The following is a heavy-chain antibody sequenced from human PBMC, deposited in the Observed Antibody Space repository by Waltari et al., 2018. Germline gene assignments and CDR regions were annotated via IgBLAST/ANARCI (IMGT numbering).Heavy chain of an antibody. CDR3: ARWADDFWSGYYGPGAFDI. CDR1: GGPFPRYV. V-gene: IGHV1-69*06. D-gene: IGHD3-3*01. CDR2: IIPIFGTT. J-gene: IGHJ3*02. Sequence: QLQLVQSGAEVRKPGSSVKVSCTASGGPFPRYVINWMRTAPGQGLAWMGGIIPIFGTTNYAQKFQGRVTITADKSTSTAYMELNSLTSEDTAVYYCARWADDFWSGYYGPGAFDIWGQGTMVTVSS.